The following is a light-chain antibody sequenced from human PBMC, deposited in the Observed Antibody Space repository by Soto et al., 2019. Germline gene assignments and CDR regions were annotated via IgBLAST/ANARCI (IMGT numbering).Light chain of an antibody. CDR3: CSYAGSYTYV. CDR2: DVS. J-gene: IGLJ1*01. V-gene: IGLV2-11*01. Sequence: QSALTQPRSVSGSPGQSVTISCTGTSSDVGGYNYVSWYQQHPGKAPKLMIYDVSKRPSGGPDRFSGSKSGNTASLTISGLQAEDEADYDCCSYAGSYTYVFGTGTKLTVL. CDR1: SSDVGGYNY.